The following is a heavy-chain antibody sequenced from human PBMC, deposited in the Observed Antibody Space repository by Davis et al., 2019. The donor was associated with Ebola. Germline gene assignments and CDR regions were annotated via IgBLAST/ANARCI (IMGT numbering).Heavy chain of an antibody. J-gene: IGHJ4*02. D-gene: IGHD6-13*01. CDR2: IYSAGHT. CDR1: GFTVSNYY. CDR3: TRAMGAATALVDF. Sequence: GESLKISCAASGFTVSNYYMSWVRQAPGKAPEWVSIIYSAGHTYHADSVKGRFPISRDNSRNTLFLQMNSLRADDTAVYYCTRAMGAATALVDFWGQGTLVTVSS. V-gene: IGHV3-53*01.